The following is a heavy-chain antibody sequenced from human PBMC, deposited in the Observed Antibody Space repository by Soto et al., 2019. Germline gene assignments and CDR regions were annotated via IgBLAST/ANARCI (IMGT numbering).Heavy chain of an antibody. J-gene: IGHJ5*02. CDR1: GGTFSSYA. D-gene: IGHD2-2*01. CDR3: ARDSEGYCSSTSCPNDWFDP. V-gene: IGHV1-69*13. CDR2: IIPIFGTA. Sequence: SVKVSCKASGGTFSSYAISWVRQAPGQGLEWMGGIIPIFGTANYAQKFQGRVTITADESTSTAYMELSSLRSEDTAVYYCARDSEGYCSSTSCPNDWFDPWGQGTLVTVSS.